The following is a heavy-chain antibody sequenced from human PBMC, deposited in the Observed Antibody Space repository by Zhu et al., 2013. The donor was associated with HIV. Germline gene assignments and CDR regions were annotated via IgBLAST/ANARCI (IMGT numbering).Heavy chain of an antibody. V-gene: IGHV1-18*01. J-gene: IGHJ3*02. CDR3: ARFNVWSGYPWAFDI. Sequence: QVQLVQSGAEVKKPGASVKVSCKASGYTFTSYGISWVRQAPGQGLECMGWISACNGNTNYAQKLQGRVTMATDTSTSTAYMQLRSLRSDDTAVYYCARFNVWSGYPWAFDIWGQRDNGHRLF. CDR2: ISACNGNT. CDR1: GYTFTSYG. D-gene: IGHD3-3*01.